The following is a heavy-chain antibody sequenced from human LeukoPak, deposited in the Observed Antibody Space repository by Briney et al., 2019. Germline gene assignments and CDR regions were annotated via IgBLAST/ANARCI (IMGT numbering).Heavy chain of an antibody. CDR2: ISYDGSNK. J-gene: IGHJ3*02. Sequence: GGSLRLSCAASGFTFSSYAMHWVRQAPGKGLGWVAVISYDGSNKYYADSVKGRFTISRDNSKNTLYLQMNSLRAEDTAVYYCARPMIVVVHDAFDIWGQGTMVTASS. V-gene: IGHV3-30*01. CDR1: GFTFSSYA. CDR3: ARPMIVVVHDAFDI. D-gene: IGHD3-22*01.